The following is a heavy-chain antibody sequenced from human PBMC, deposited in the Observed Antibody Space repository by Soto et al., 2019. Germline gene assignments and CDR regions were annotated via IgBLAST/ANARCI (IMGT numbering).Heavy chain of an antibody. D-gene: IGHD3-16*01. CDR3: VKDAYDYVPLYYDY. V-gene: IGHV3-64D*08. CDR1: GLTFSSYA. J-gene: IGHJ4*02. CDR2: ISSNGGST. Sequence: GGSLRLSCSASGLTFSSYAMHWVRQAPGKGLEYVSAISSNGGSTYYADSVKGRFTISRDSSKNTLYLQMSSLRAEDTAVYYCVKDAYDYVPLYYDYWGQGTLVTVSS.